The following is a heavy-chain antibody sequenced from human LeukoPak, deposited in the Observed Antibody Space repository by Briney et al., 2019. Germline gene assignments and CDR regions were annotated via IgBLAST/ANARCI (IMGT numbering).Heavy chain of an antibody. CDR3: AKVGDSNFDY. CDR1: GFTFSTYG. V-gene: IGHV3-30*18. D-gene: IGHD2-21*02. J-gene: IGHJ4*02. Sequence: GGSLRLSCAASGFTFSTYGMHWVSQAPGKGLEWVAVISYDGSNKYYADSVKGRFTISRDNAKNTLYLQMNSLRAEDTAVYYCAKVGDSNFDYWGQGTLVTVSS. CDR2: ISYDGSNK.